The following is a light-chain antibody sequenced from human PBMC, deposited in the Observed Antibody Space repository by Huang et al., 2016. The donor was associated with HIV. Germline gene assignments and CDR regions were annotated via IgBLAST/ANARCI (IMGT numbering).Light chain of an antibody. J-gene: IGKJ5*01. CDR3: QQRSNWPPA. CDR1: QSVSSY. V-gene: IGKV3-11*01. Sequence: EIVLTQSPATLSLSPGERATLSCRASQSVSSYLAWYQQKPGQAPRLLIYDAYNRATVIPARFSGSGSGTDFTLTISSLEPEDFAVYYCQQRSNWPPAFGQGTRLEIK. CDR2: DAY.